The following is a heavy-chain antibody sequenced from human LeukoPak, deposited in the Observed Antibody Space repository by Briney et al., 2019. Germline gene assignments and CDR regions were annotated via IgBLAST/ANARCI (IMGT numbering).Heavy chain of an antibody. V-gene: IGHV1-46*01. CDR2: INPSGGST. J-gene: IGHJ4*02. CDR3: ARGENDILTGYLDY. CDR1: GFTFSGSA. Sequence: GGSLRLSCAASGFTFSGSAMHWVRQAPGQGLEWMGIINPSGGSTSYAQKFQGRVTMTRDTSTSTVYMELSSLRSEDTAVYYCARGENDILTGYLDYWGQGTLVTVSS. D-gene: IGHD3-9*01.